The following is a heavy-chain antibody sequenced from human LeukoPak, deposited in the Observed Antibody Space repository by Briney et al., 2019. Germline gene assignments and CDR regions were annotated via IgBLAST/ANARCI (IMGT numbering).Heavy chain of an antibody. J-gene: IGHJ4*02. CDR2: INPNSGGT. D-gene: IGHD3-10*01. Sequence: ASVKLSCKASGYTFTGYYMHWVRQAPGQGLEWMGWINPNSGGTNYAQKVQGRVTMTRDTSISTAYMELSRLRSDDTAVYYCARKGTFFSFCYWGQGTLVTVSS. V-gene: IGHV1-2*02. CDR3: ARKGTFFSFCY. CDR1: GYTFTGYY.